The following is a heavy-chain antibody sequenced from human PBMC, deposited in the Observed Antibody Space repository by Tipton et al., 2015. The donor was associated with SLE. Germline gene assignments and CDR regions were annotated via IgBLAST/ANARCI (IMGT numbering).Heavy chain of an antibody. CDR1: GYSISSGYY. CDR3: ARVWYSSSWYPGAFDI. V-gene: IGHV4-38-2*02. Sequence: TLSLTCTVSGYSISSGYYWGWIRQPPGKGLEWIGSIYHSGSTYYNPSLKSRVTISVDTSKNQFSLKLSSVTAADTAVHYCARVWYSSSWYPGAFDIWGQGTMVTVSS. CDR2: IYHSGST. J-gene: IGHJ3*02. D-gene: IGHD6-13*01.